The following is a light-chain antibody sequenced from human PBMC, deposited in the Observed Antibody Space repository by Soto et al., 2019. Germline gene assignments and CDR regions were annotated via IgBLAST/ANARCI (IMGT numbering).Light chain of an antibody. CDR2: HVS. CDR1: STDIGGYNY. J-gene: IGLJ2*01. Sequence: QSVLTQPASVSGSPGQSITISCTGTSTDIGGYNYVSWYQQHHPGKAPKLMIYHVSYRPSGVSSRFSGAKSGNTASLTISGLQAEDEADYYCSSFTYTNALLFGGGTKLTVL. V-gene: IGLV2-14*03. CDR3: SSFTYTNALL.